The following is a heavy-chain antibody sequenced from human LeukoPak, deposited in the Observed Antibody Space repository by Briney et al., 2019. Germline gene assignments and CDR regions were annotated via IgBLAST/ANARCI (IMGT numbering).Heavy chain of an antibody. CDR2: INSDGSST. V-gene: IGHV3-74*01. Sequence: PGGSLRLSCAASGFTFSSYWMHWVRQAPGKGLVWVSRINSDGSSTNYADSVKGRFTISRDNAKNTLYLQMNSLRAEGTAVYHCARDTAGIGVDYWGQGTLVTVSS. CDR3: ARDTAGIGVDY. CDR1: GFTFSSYW. D-gene: IGHD3-16*01. J-gene: IGHJ4*02.